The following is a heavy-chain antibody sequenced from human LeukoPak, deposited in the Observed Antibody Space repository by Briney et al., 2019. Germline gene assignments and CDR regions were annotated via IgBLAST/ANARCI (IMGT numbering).Heavy chain of an antibody. V-gene: IGHV3-21*01. J-gene: IGHJ4*02. CDR3: ARDRLRGYYDY. Sequence: GGSLRLSCAASGFTFSSYSMNWVRQAPGKGLEWVSSISSSSSYIYYAGSVKGRFTISRDNAKNSLYLQMNSLRAEDTAVYYCARDRLRGYYDYWGQGTLVTVSS. CDR2: ISSSSSYI. D-gene: IGHD3-16*01. CDR1: GFTFSSYS.